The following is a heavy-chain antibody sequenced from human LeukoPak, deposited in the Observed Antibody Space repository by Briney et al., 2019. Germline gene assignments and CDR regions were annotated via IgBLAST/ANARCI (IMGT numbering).Heavy chain of an antibody. V-gene: IGHV3-30*03. J-gene: IGHJ3*01. CDR1: GFTFRSHG. Sequence: GGSLRLSCAASGFTFRSHGMHWVRLAPGKGLEWVAFISYDGSNKYYADSVKGRFTISRDNSQYTVYLQMNSLRVEDTALYYCARKQYSESSWVLGAFDLWGQGTMVIVSS. CDR3: ARKQYSESSWVLGAFDL. D-gene: IGHD6-6*01. CDR2: ISYDGSNK.